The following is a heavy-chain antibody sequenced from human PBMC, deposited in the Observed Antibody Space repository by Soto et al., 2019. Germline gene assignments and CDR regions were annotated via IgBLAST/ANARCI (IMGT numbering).Heavy chain of an antibody. Sequence: GGSLRLSCAASGFTFSSYAMSWVRQAPGKGLEWVSAISGSGGSTYYADSVKGRFTISRGNSKNTLYLQMNSLRAEDTAVYYCAKDRIQLWALYYFDYWGQGTLVTVSS. J-gene: IGHJ4*02. CDR3: AKDRIQLWALYYFDY. CDR1: GFTFSSYA. CDR2: ISGSGGST. V-gene: IGHV3-23*01. D-gene: IGHD5-18*01.